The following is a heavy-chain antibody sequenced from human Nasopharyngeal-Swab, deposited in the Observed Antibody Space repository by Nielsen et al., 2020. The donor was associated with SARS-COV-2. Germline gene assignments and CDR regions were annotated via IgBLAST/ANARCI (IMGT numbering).Heavy chain of an antibody. CDR1: GFTFSSYG. CDR2: IWYDGSNK. D-gene: IGHD2-21*01. Sequence: GESLKISCAASGFTFSSYGMHWVRQAPGKGPEWVAVIWYDGSNKYYADSVKGRFTISRDNSKNTLYLQMNSLRAEDTAVYYCARDWGGTLWYWGQGTLVTVSS. V-gene: IGHV3-33*01. CDR3: ARDWGGTLWY. J-gene: IGHJ4*02.